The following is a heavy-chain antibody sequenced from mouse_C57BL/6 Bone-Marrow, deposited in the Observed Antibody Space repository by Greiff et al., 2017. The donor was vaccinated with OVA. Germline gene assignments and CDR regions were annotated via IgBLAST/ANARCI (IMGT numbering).Heavy chain of an antibody. CDR2: IHPNSGST. J-gene: IGHJ2*01. CDR1: GYTFTSYW. V-gene: IGHV1-64*01. D-gene: IGHD1-1*01. CDR3: PALYYGKGGDYFDY. Sequence: VKLQQPGAELVKPGASVKLSCKASGYTFTSYWMHWVKQRPGQGLEWIGMIHPNSGSTNYNEKFKSKATLTVDKSSSTAYMQLSSLTSEDSAVYYCPALYYGKGGDYFDYWGQGTTLTVSS.